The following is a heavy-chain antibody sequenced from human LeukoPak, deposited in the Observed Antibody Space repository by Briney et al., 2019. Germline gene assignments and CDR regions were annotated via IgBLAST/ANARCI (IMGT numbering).Heavy chain of an antibody. D-gene: IGHD1-26*01. Sequence: GGSLRLSCEASGFTFSNYWMSWVRQAPGKGLEWVANIKQDGSEKNYVDSVKGRFTISRDNAKNSLYLQMNSLGPEDTAVYYCARDPYSGNYGNYYYYYMDVWGKGTTVTISS. CDR2: IKQDGSEK. CDR3: ARDPYSGNYGNYYYYYMDV. J-gene: IGHJ6*03. CDR1: GFTFSNYW. V-gene: IGHV3-7*01.